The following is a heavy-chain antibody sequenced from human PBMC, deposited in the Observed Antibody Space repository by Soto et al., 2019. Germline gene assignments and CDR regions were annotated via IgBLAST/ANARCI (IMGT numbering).Heavy chain of an antibody. CDR2: ISGSGGST. CDR1: GFTFSSYA. V-gene: IGHV3-23*01. Sequence: GGSLRLSCAASGFTFSSYAMSWVRQAPGKGLEWVSAISGSGGSTYYADSVKGRFTISRDNSKNTLYLQMNSLRAEDTAVYYCAKDGGTYYYDSSGYHYGNLFGPDAFDIWGQGTMVTVSS. D-gene: IGHD3-22*01. J-gene: IGHJ3*02. CDR3: AKDGGTYYYDSSGYHYGNLFGPDAFDI.